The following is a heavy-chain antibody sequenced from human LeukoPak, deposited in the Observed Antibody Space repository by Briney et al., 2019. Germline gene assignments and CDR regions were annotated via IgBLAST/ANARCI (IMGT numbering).Heavy chain of an antibody. D-gene: IGHD6-13*01. Sequence: PGGSLRLSCAASGFIVRSNYMSWVRQAPGKGLEWVSVIYSGGSTYYADSVKGRFTISRDNSKNTLYLQMNSLRAEDTAVYYCARDGTAAAGTYFDYWGQGTLVTVSS. V-gene: IGHV3-53*01. CDR1: GFIVRSNY. CDR3: ARDGTAAAGTYFDY. CDR2: IYSGGST. J-gene: IGHJ4*02.